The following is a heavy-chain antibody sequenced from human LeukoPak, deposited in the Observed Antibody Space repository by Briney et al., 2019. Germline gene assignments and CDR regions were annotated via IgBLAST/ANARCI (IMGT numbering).Heavy chain of an antibody. V-gene: IGHV3-7*01. D-gene: IGHD5-18*01. CDR1: GLTFSSSW. Sequence: GGSLRLSCAVSGLTFSSSWMDWVRQAPGKGLEWVASINPEGSEKYSADSVKGRFTISRDNAKNSLYLQMDSLKVEDTAFYYCARDLAYSRLDYWGQGMLVTVSS. J-gene: IGHJ4*02. CDR3: ARDLAYSRLDY. CDR2: INPEGSEK.